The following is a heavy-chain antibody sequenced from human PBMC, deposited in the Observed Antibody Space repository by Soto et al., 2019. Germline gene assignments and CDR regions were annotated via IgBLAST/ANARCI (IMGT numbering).Heavy chain of an antibody. D-gene: IGHD1-26*01. V-gene: IGHV6-1*01. Sequence: SQTLSLTCAISGDSVSSNSAAWNWIRQSPSRGLEWLGRTYYRSKWYNDYAVSVKSRITINPDTSKNQFSLQLNSVTPEDTAVYYCARDLPSIVGDTAYYYYGMDVWGQGTTVTVSS. CDR2: TYYRSKWYN. J-gene: IGHJ6*02. CDR3: ARDLPSIVGDTAYYYYGMDV. CDR1: GDSVSSNSAA.